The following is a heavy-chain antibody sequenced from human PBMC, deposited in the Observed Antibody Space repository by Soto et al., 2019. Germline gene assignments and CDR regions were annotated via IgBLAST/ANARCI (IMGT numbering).Heavy chain of an antibody. CDR2: FNPNNGGT. J-gene: IGHJ4*02. CDR1: GYTFSGYY. CDR3: RVTGVSKLDY. Sequence: QVQLVQSGAEVKKPGASVKVCCKASGYTFSGYYVHWVRQAPGQGLESMGWFNPNNGGTDSVQKFQGRVTMTGDTSISTAYMELNRLTSDDTAIYFCRVTGVSKLDYWGQGTLVTVSS. V-gene: IGHV1-2*02. D-gene: IGHD3-9*01.